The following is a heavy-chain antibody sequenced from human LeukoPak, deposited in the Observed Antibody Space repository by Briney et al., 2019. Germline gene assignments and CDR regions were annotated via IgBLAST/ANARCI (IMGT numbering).Heavy chain of an antibody. CDR2: IYTSGST. J-gene: IGHJ6*03. D-gene: IGHD5-18*01. CDR1: GGSISSYY. CDR3: ARGDTAMVNRMDV. V-gene: IGHV4-4*07. Sequence: SETLSLTCTVSGGSISSYYRSWIRQPAGKGLEWIGRIYTSGSTNYNPSLKSRVTMSVDTSKNQFSLKLSSVTAADTAVYYCARGDTAMVNRMDVWGKGTTVTVSS.